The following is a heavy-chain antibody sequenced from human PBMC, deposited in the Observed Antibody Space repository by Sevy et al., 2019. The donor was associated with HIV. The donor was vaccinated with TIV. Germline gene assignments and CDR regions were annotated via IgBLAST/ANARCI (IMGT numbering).Heavy chain of an antibody. V-gene: IGHV4-30-4*01. Sequence: SETLSLTCTVSGGSINSSDSYWSWIRQPPGKGLEWIGYIHFSGGTYYNPFLKSRVAMSVDTSERQFSLRLSFMTAADTAVYYCANKRGYSHGPFDYWGQGALVTVSS. J-gene: IGHJ4*02. D-gene: IGHD5-12*01. CDR1: GGSINSSDSY. CDR3: ANKRGYSHGPFDY. CDR2: IHFSGGT.